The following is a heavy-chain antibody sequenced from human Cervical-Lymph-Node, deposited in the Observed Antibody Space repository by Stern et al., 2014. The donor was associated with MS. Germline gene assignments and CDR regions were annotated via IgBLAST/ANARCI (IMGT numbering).Heavy chain of an antibody. Sequence: QVQLQESGPGLVKPSQTLSLTCTVSGGSISTVGSYWTWIRQHPGKGLAGIGSSYHSGSTYYNTSLTTRASISVDTSKNQFSLNVSSVTAADTALYYCARSDRLWGSFDSWGQGTLVTVCS. CDR3: ARSDRLWGSFDS. D-gene: IGHD3-16*01. CDR1: GGSISTVGSY. J-gene: IGHJ4*02. CDR2: SYHSGST. V-gene: IGHV4-31*03.